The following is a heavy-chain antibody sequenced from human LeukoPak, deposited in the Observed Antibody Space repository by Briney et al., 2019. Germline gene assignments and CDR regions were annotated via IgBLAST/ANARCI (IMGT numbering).Heavy chain of an antibody. V-gene: IGHV1-18*01. J-gene: IGHJ4*02. CDR2: ISAYNGYT. D-gene: IGHD5-12*01. Sequence: GASVKVSCKASGYTFTNYGVSWVRQAPGQGLEWMGWISAYNGYTNYAQKFQFRVTMTTDTSTSTAYMELRSLTSDDTAVYYCARDWRHVDIVATTHFDYWGQGTLVTVSS. CDR3: ARDWRHVDIVATTHFDY. CDR1: GYTFTNYG.